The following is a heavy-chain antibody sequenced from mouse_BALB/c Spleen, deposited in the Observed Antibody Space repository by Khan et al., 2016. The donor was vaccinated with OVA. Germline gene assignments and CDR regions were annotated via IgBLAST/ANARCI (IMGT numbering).Heavy chain of an antibody. Sequence: EVELVESGGGLVKPGGSLRLSCEASGFTFSSYSMSWVRQTPEKRLEWVATITSGGSYTYYPDSVQGRFIISRDNAKNTPYPHMRSTKSEDTAIYYGTRERTYYCSSFNFNYWGQGTTLTVSS. V-gene: IGHV5-6-4*01. CDR2: ITSGGSYT. CDR1: GFTFSSYS. CDR3: TRERTYYCSSFNFNY. J-gene: IGHJ2*01. D-gene: IGHD1-1*01.